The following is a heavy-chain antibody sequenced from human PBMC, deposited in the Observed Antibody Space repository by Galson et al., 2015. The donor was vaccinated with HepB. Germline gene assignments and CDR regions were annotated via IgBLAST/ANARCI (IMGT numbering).Heavy chain of an antibody. CDR1: GFTFSDYY. D-gene: IGHD6-19*01. J-gene: IGHJ4*02. Sequence: SLRLSCAASGFTFSDYYMSWVRQAPGKGLEWVSYISSSGSTKYYANTVKGRSTISRDNAKNSLYRQMSRLRAEDAAVYYCARGEQWLPFDYWGQGTLVTVSS. V-gene: IGHV3-11*01. CDR3: ARGEQWLPFDY. CDR2: ISSSGSTK.